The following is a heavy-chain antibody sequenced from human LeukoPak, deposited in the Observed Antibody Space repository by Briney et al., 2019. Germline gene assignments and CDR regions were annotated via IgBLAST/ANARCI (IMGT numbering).Heavy chain of an antibody. CDR2: IKQDGSEK. Sequence: GGSLRLSCAASGFTFSSYGMSWVRQAPGKGLEWVANIKQDGSEKYYVDSVKGRFTISRDNAKNSLYLQMNSLRAEDTAVYYCARDKGYYYDSSGYNHHYFDYWGQGTLVTVSS. CDR3: ARDKGYYYDSSGYNHHYFDY. CDR1: GFTFSSYG. J-gene: IGHJ4*02. V-gene: IGHV3-7*01. D-gene: IGHD3-22*01.